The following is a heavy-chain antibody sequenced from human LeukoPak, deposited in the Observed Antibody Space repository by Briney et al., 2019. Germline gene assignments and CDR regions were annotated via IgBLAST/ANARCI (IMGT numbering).Heavy chain of an antibody. Sequence: PGGSLRLSCAASGFTFSGYSMNSVRQAPGKGLEWVSTISSSSSYIEYADSVKGRFTISRDNAKNSLYLQMNSVRAEDTAVYYCARDGYSSSWYGVWGQGTLVTVSS. CDR1: GFTFSGYS. V-gene: IGHV3-21*01. CDR3: ARDGYSSSWYGV. D-gene: IGHD6-13*01. CDR2: ISSSSSYI. J-gene: IGHJ4*02.